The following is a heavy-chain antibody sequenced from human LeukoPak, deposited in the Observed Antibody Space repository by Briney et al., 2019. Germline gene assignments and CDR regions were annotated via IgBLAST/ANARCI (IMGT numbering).Heavy chain of an antibody. V-gene: IGHV3-23*01. D-gene: IGHD3-9*01. CDR2: ISGSGGST. Sequence: GGSLRLSCAASGFTFSSYAMSWVRQAPGKGLEVVSAISGSGGSTYYADSVKGRFTISRDNSKNTLYLQMNSLRAEDTAVYYCAKDSHPNPTDILTGYYYYYYGMDVWGQGTTVTVSS. J-gene: IGHJ6*02. CDR1: GFTFSSYA. CDR3: AKDSHPNPTDILTGYYYYYYGMDV.